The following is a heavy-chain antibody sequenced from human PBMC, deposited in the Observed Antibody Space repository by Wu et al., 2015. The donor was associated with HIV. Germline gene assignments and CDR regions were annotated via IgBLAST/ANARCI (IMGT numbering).Heavy chain of an antibody. Sequence: QVQLLQSGAEVKKPGASVKVSCTASGYTFTAYNVHWVRQVPGQGLEWMGNINANSGRTKYAENFQGRVAMTRDTSVNTVYMELKTLRYDDTAVYFCARGDRFYDILTGYSKNWFDPWGQGTLVSVSS. CDR1: GYTFTAYN. V-gene: IGHV1-2*02. CDR3: ARGDRFYDILTGYSKNWFDP. D-gene: IGHD3-9*01. CDR2: INANSGRT. J-gene: IGHJ5*02.